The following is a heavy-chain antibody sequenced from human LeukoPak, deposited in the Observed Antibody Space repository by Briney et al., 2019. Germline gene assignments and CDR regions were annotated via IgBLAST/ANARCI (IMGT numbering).Heavy chain of an antibody. CDR1: GFTFSNYW. D-gene: IGHD2-15*01. Sequence: GGSLRLSCAASGFTFSNYWMSWVRQAPGKGLEWVANIKQDGSEKYYVDSVKGRFTISRDNAKNSLYLQMNSLRAEDTAVYYCARYHGRYCSGGSCYFGGFFEYWGQGTLGTVSS. V-gene: IGHV3-7*03. CDR2: IKQDGSEK. CDR3: ARYHGRYCSGGSCYFGGFFEY. J-gene: IGHJ4*02.